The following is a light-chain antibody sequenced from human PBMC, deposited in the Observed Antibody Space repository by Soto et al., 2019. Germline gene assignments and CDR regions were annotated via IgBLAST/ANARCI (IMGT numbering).Light chain of an antibody. CDR2: DAF. CDR3: QHRNNWPPG. J-gene: IGKJ5*01. CDR1: QSVSNN. Sequence: EIVLTQSPATLSLSPGERATLSFRASQSVSNNLAWYQQKPGQAPRLLIFDAFNRATGTPAGFSGSGSGTDFTLTISSLEPEDFAVYYCQHRNNWPPGFGQGTRLEIK. V-gene: IGKV3-11*01.